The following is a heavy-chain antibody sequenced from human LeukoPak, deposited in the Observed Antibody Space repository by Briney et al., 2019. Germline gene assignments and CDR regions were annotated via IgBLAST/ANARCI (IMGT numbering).Heavy chain of an antibody. V-gene: IGHV5-51*01. Sequence: GESLKISCKGSGYSFTSYWIGWVRQMPGKGLEWMGIIYPGDSNTRYSPSFQGQVTISADNSISTAYLQWSSLKASDTAVCYCARHGDSYGSGSFFGSDYWGQGTLVTVSS. J-gene: IGHJ4*02. CDR3: ARHGDSYGSGSFFGSDY. D-gene: IGHD3-10*01. CDR2: IYPGDSNT. CDR1: GYSFTSYW.